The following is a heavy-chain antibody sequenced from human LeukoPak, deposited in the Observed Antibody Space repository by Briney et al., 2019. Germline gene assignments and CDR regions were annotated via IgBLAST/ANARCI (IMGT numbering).Heavy chain of an antibody. CDR1: GYSFTSYW. D-gene: IGHD2-15*01. V-gene: IGHV5-51*01. Sequence: GESLKISRKGSGYSFTSYWIGWVRQMPGKGLEWMGIIHPPDSDTRYSPSFQGQVTISADKSINTAYLQWNSLKASDTAMYYCARWGGYCTGGSCYPLYYFDSWGQGTLVTVSS. CDR3: ARWGGYCTGGSCYPLYYFDS. CDR2: IHPPDSDT. J-gene: IGHJ4*02.